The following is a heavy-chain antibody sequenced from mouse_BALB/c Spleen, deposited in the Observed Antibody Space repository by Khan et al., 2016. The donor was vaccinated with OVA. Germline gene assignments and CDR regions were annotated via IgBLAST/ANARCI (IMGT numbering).Heavy chain of an antibody. CDR1: GFTFSGFW. CDR2: INSDGSAI. V-gene: IGHV11-2*02. D-gene: IGHD2-3*01. Sequence: EVQLLETGGGLVQPGGSRGLSCEGSGFTFSGFWMSWVRQTPGKTLERIGAINSDGSAINYAPSIKDRFTIFRDNDKSTLYLQMSNVRSEDTATYFCMRYDGYYWYFDVWGAGTTVTVSS. J-gene: IGHJ1*01. CDR3: MRYDGYYWYFDV.